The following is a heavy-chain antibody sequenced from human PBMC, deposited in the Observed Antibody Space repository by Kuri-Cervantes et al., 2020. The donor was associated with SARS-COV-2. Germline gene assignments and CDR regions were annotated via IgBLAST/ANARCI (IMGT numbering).Heavy chain of an antibody. Sequence: GGSLRLSCTASGFTFGSYAMSWVRQAPGKGLDVVSTISENGDYTYYAGFAKGRFAISRDTSKKTVYLQMNSLRAEDTAVYYCASGPSGYLQHWGQGTLVTVSS. J-gene: IGHJ1*01. CDR1: GFTFGSYA. CDR3: ASGPSGYLQH. D-gene: IGHD2-15*01. CDR2: ISENGDYT. V-gene: IGHV3-23*01.